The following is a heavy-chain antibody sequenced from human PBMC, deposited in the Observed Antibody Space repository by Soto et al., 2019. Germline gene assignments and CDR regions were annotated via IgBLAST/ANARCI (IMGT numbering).Heavy chain of an antibody. V-gene: IGHV3-64*01. CDR2: ISSNGGST. CDR3: AGGLWFGELDH. Sequence: GGSLRLSCAASGFTFSSYAMHWVRQAPGKGLEYVSAISSNGGSTYYANSVKGRFTISRDNSKNTLYLQMGSLRAEDMAVYYCAGGLWFGELDHWGQGTLVTVSS. CDR1: GFTFSSYA. J-gene: IGHJ1*01. D-gene: IGHD3-10*01.